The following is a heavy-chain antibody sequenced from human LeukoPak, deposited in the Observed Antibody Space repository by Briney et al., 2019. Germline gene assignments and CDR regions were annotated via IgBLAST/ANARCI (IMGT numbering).Heavy chain of an antibody. D-gene: IGHD3-22*01. Sequence: GASVKVSCKASGYSFTSYGLSWVRQAPGQGLEWMGWISAYNGNTNYAQKLQGRVTMTTDTSTSTAYMEVRSLRSDDTAVYYCARASEETYYYDSSDAFDIWGQGTMVTVSS. V-gene: IGHV1-18*01. J-gene: IGHJ3*02. CDR3: ARASEETYYYDSSDAFDI. CDR1: GYSFTSYG. CDR2: ISAYNGNT.